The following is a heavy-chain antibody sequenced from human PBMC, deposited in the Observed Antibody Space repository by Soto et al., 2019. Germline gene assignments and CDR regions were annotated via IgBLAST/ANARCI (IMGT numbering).Heavy chain of an antibody. Sequence: QVQLVQSGAEVKKPGASVKVSCKASGYTFTSYRISWVRQAPGQGLEWMGWISAYNGHTNYAQKLQGRVTMTTDTPRSTAYRGGRSRRSADTAVYSCARVDLEERYFHRFPSWGRGPLVTAS. CDR2: ISAYNGHT. CDR3: ARVDLEERYFHRFPS. V-gene: IGHV1-18*01. J-gene: IGHJ5*02. CDR1: GYTFTSYR. D-gene: IGHD3-9*01.